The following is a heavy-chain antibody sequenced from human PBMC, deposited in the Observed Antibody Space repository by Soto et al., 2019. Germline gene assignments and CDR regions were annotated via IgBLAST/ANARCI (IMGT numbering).Heavy chain of an antibody. J-gene: IGHJ6*02. CDR2: INHSGST. CDR3: ARGLVVVPAAPSYYYYGMDV. D-gene: IGHD2-2*01. Sequence: SETLSLTCAVYGGSFSGYYWSWIRQPPGKGLEWIGEINHSGSTNYNPSLKSRVTISVDTSKNQFSLKLSSVTAADTAVYYCARGLVVVPAAPSYYYYGMDVWGQGTTVTVCS. V-gene: IGHV4-34*01. CDR1: GGSFSGYY.